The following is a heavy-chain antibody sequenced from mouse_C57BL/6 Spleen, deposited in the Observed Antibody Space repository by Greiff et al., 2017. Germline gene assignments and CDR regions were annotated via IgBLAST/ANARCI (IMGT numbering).Heavy chain of an antibody. J-gene: IGHJ4*01. CDR1: GFTFTDYY. Sequence: EVQVVESGGGLVQPGGSLSLSCAASGFTFTDYYMSWVRQPPGKALEWLGFIRNKANGYTTAYSASVKGRFTISRDNSQSILYLQMNALRAEDSATYYCARDEGLRRSYYAMDYWGQGTSVTVSS. CDR2: IRNKANGYTT. CDR3: ARDEGLRRSYYAMDY. D-gene: IGHD2-4*01. V-gene: IGHV7-3*01.